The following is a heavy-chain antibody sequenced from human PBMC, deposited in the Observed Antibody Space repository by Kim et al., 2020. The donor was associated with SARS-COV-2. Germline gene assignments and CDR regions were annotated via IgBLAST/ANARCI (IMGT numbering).Heavy chain of an antibody. D-gene: IGHD6-13*01. Sequence: GGSLRLSCAASGFTFSSYWMSWVRQAPGKGLEWVANIKQDGREKYYGDSGKGRFTIPRDNPKNSLYLQMNSLRAEATAVNYCAGEGAAAGKENYYGMDV. CDR3: AGEGAAAGKENYYGMDV. CDR2: IKQDGREK. CDR1: GFTFSSYW. V-gene: IGHV3-7*01. J-gene: IGHJ6*01.